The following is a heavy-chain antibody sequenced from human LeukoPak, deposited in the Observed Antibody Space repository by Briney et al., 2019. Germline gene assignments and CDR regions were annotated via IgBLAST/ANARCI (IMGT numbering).Heavy chain of an antibody. J-gene: IGHJ6*02. D-gene: IGHD3-3*01. V-gene: IGHV3-33*01. CDR2: IWYDGSNK. CDR1: GFTFSSYG. Sequence: GGSLRLSCAASGFTFSSYGMHWVRQAPGKGLEWVAVIWYDGSNKYYADSVKGRFTISIDNSKNTLYLQMNSLRAEDTAVYYCARAQTYYDFWRGVDGMDVWGQGTTVTVSS. CDR3: ARAQTYYDFWRGVDGMDV.